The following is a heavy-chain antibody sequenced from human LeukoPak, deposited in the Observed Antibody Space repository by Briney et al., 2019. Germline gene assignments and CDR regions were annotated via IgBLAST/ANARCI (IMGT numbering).Heavy chain of an antibody. CDR1: GYTFITYW. J-gene: IGHJ3*02. D-gene: IGHD3-10*01. Sequence: GESLKISCKGSGYTFITYWIAWVRQMPGKGLEWMGIIYPGDSDTRYSPSFQGQVTISADKSISTAYLQWSSLKASDSAMYYCATNTMFRGIHAFDIWGQGTMVTVSS. CDR2: IYPGDSDT. CDR3: ATNTMFRGIHAFDI. V-gene: IGHV5-51*01.